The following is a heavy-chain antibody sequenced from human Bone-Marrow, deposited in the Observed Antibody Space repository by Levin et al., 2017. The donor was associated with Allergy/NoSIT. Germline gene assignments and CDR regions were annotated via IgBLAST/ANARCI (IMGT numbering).Heavy chain of an antibody. D-gene: IGHD3-22*01. CDR2: IDTDGTTT. V-gene: IGHV3-74*01. CDR1: GFTFSSYW. Sequence: HPGGSLRLSCAASGFTFSSYWMHWVRQTPEKGLVWVSHIDTDGTTTNYADSVKGRFTISRDNAKNTLYLQMNSLRAEDTAVYFCARSGGYVDYWGQGTLVTVSS. CDR3: ARSGGYVDY. J-gene: IGHJ4*02.